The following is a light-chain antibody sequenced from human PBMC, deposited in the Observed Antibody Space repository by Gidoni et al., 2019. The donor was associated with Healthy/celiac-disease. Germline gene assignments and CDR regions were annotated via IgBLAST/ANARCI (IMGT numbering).Light chain of an antibody. V-gene: IGKV3-20*01. CDR1: QSISSSF. CDR2: GAS. Sequence: EIVLTQSPGTLSLSPGERATLSCRASQSISSSFLAWYQQKPGQAPSLLIYGASTRATGIPDRFSGSGSGTDFTLTISRLEAEDFAVYFCQQYGSSPPATFGGGTKVEIK. J-gene: IGKJ4*01. CDR3: QQYGSSPPAT.